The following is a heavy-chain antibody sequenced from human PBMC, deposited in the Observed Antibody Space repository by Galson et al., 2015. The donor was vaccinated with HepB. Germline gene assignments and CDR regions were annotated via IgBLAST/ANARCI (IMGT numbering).Heavy chain of an antibody. CDR2: ISGNGDST. CDR1: GFAFDTHA. CDR3: AKGYGLFDS. J-gene: IGHJ5*01. V-gene: IGHV3-23*01. Sequence: SLRLSCAASGFAFDTHAMSWVRQAPGRGLAWISGISGNGDSTFYADSVKGRFTVSRDNSNNILYLQMNSLRAEDAGLYFCAKGYGLFDSWGQGILVTVSS. D-gene: IGHD5-18*01.